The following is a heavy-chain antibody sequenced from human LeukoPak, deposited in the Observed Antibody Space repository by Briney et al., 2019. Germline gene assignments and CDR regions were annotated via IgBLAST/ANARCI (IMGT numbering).Heavy chain of an antibody. Sequence: GGSLRLSCAASGLTFSSYWMHSVPETPGRGLMWVSRIESDGSTIYADSVKDRFTISRDNGKNTVYLQMNSLRVDDTAMYYCARAVTYFYGSVTYDWFDPWGRGTLVTVSS. CDR3: ARAVTYFYGSVTYDWFDP. D-gene: IGHD3-10*01. V-gene: IGHV3-74*01. CDR1: GLTFSSYW. J-gene: IGHJ5*02. CDR2: IESDGST.